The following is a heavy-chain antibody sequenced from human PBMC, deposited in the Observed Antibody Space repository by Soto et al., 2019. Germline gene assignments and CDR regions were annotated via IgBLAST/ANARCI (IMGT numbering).Heavy chain of an antibody. CDR1: GVTFSSYA. Sequence: EVQLLESGGGLVQPGGSLRLSCAASGVTFSSYAMSWVRQAPGKGLEWVSAISGSGGSTYYADSVKGRFTISRDNSKNTLYRQMNSLRAEDTAVYYCARGLVPAAVFMWFDPWGQGTLVTVSS. CDR2: ISGSGGST. D-gene: IGHD2-2*01. V-gene: IGHV3-23*01. J-gene: IGHJ5*02. CDR3: ARGLVPAAVFMWFDP.